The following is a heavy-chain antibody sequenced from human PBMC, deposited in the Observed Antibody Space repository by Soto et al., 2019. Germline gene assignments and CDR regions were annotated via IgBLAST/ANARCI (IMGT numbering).Heavy chain of an antibody. D-gene: IGHD1-26*01. CDR1: GYTFTSYA. CDR2: INAGNGNT. J-gene: IGHJ4*02. V-gene: IGHV1-3*01. Sequence: ASVKVSSKASGYTFTSYAMHWVRQAPGQRLEWMGWINAGNGNTKYSQKFQGRVTITRDTSASTAYMELSSLRSEDTAVYYCARTLVGATPADYWGQGTLVTVSS. CDR3: ARTLVGATPADY.